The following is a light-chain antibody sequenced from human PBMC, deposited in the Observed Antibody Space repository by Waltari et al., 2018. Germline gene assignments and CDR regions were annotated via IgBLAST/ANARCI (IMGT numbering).Light chain of an antibody. CDR3: QKYNSAPRT. CDR2: AAS. Sequence: DIQMTQSPSSLSASVGDRVTITCRASQGISNYLAWYQQKAGKVPKILIYAASTLRSGVPSRFSGSGSGTDFTLTISTLQPEDVATYYCQKYNSAPRTFGQGTKVEIE. CDR1: QGISNY. J-gene: IGKJ1*01. V-gene: IGKV1-27*01.